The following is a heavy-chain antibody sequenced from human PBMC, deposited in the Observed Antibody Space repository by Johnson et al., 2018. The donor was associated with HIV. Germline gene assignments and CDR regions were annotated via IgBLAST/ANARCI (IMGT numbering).Heavy chain of an antibody. Sequence: VQLVESGGGVVQPGGSLRLSCAASGFTVSSNYMSWVRQAPGKGLEWVSVIYSGGSPYYADSVKGRFIISRDNSKNTRNLQMNSLRAEDTAGYYCARGIAAAAMTLHAFDIWGQGAVVTVPS. J-gene: IGHJ3*02. CDR2: IYSGGSP. CDR1: GFTVSSNY. V-gene: IGHV3-66*01. D-gene: IGHD6-13*01. CDR3: ARGIAAAAMTLHAFDI.